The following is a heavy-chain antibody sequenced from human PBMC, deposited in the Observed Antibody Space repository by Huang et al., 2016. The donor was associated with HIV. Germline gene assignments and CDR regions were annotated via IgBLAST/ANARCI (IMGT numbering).Heavy chain of an antibody. CDR3: ARSLMGEDPFDI. Sequence: QVRLHQWGTGLVRPSETLSLTCAVYGGPLSGHYWSWVRLPPGGSLEWLGEVNDRGSANYIPSLKSRLSMSIDTSKKQFSLKLGSVTAADTALYYCARSLMGEDPFDIWGQGTLVTVSS. V-gene: IGHV4-34*01. CDR1: GGPLSGHY. CDR2: VNDRGSA. D-gene: IGHD3-16*01. J-gene: IGHJ3*02.